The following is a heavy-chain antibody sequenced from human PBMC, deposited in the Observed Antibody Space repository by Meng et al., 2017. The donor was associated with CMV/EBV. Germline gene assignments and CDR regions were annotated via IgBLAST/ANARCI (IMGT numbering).Heavy chain of an antibody. CDR1: GITFSNDW. CDR2: IKSKTDGGTT. Sequence: GESLKISCAASGITFSNDWMRWVGQAPGKGLEWVGRIKSKTDGGTTDYAAPVKGRFTISRDDSKNTLYLQMNSLKTEDTAVYYCTTDQPVHYDFWGGYTSRDYYYYGMDVWGQGTTVTVSS. D-gene: IGHD3-3*01. J-gene: IGHJ6*02. CDR3: TTDQPVHYDFWGGYTSRDYYYYGMDV. V-gene: IGHV3-15*01.